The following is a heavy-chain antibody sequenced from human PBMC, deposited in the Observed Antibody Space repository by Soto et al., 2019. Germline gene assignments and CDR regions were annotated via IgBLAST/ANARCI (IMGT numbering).Heavy chain of an antibody. CDR1: GGSFSGYY. CDR3: ARGGHSRGWGFDY. Sequence: SETLSLTCAVYGGSFSGYYWTWIRQPPGKGLEWIGEINPSGTTNYNPSLKSRVTMSVDTSKNQVSLKLSSVTAADTAVYYCARGGHSRGWGFDYWGQGSLVTVSS. CDR2: INPSGTT. D-gene: IGHD6-19*01. V-gene: IGHV4-34*01. J-gene: IGHJ4*02.